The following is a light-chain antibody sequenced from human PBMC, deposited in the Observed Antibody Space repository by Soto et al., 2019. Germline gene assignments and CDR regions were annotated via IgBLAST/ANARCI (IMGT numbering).Light chain of an antibody. Sequence: DIVMTQSTLSLPVTPGEPASISCRSSQSLLHSNGYNYLDWYLQKPGQSPQLLIYLGSNRASGVPDRFSGSGSGTDFTLKISRVEAEDVGVYYCMQALQTPLFTFGPGTKVDIQ. CDR1: QSLLHSNGYNY. CDR3: MQALQTPLFT. J-gene: IGKJ3*01. CDR2: LGS. V-gene: IGKV2-28*01.